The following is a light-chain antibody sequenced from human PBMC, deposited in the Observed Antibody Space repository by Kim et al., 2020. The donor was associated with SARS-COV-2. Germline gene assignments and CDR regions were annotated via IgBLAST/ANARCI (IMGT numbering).Light chain of an antibody. Sequence: GQSITISCSGTNDDVGSHDLVSWYQHHPGTAPKLVIYGDNQRPSGVSSHFSGSKSGNTASLTISGLQPENEADYYCCSYANGGTWVFGGGTKLTVL. CDR3: CSYANGGTWV. CDR2: GDN. J-gene: IGLJ3*02. V-gene: IGLV2-23*01. CDR1: NDDVGSHDL.